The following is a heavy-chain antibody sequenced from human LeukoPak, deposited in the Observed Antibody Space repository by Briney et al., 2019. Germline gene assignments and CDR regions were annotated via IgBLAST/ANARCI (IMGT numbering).Heavy chain of an antibody. D-gene: IGHD4-17*01. CDR2: IRSKAYGGTT. CDR3: TSNGDYGDSNWFDP. V-gene: IGHV3-49*03. Sequence: PGGSLRLSCTASGFTFGDYAMSWFRQAPGKGLEWVGFIRSKAYGGTTEYAASVKGRFTISRDDSKSIAYLQMNSLKTEDTAVYYCTSNGDYGDSNWFDPWGQGTLVTVSS. J-gene: IGHJ5*02. CDR1: GFTFGDYA.